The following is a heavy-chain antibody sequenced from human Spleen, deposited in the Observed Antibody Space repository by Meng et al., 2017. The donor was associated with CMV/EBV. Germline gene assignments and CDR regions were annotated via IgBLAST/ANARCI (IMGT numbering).Heavy chain of an antibody. J-gene: IGHJ4*02. CDR2: MKPNSGDT. D-gene: IGHD4/OR15-4a*01. Sequence: VSVKVSCKASGYTFTDHYFHWVRQAPGQGLEWMGWMKPNSGDTGYAQKFQGRVTFTRNASIRTAYMELSSLRSEDTAVYYCARVRYGAFDYWGQGSLVTVSS. V-gene: IGHV1-8*02. CDR3: ARVRYGAFDY. CDR1: GYTFTDHY.